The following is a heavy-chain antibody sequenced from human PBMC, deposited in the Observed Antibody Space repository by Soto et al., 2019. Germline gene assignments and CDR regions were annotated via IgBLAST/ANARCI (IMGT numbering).Heavy chain of an antibody. CDR3: AKSGMAGYCRGGNCYYYLDY. V-gene: IGHV4-30-2*01. CDR2: IHHSGST. J-gene: IGHJ4*02. Sequence: SQTQSVPKGGSGGSIGGGGYPGSWIRQPPGKGLERIGYIHHSGSTYYNPSLKSRVTISVDRSKNQFSLKLSSVTAADTAIYYCAKSGMAGYCRGGNCYYYLDYWGQGSLVTVSS. CDR1: GGSIGGGGYP. D-gene: IGHD2-15*01.